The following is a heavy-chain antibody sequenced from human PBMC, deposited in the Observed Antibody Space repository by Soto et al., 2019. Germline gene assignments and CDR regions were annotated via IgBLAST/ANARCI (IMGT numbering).Heavy chain of an antibody. Sequence: GGSLRLSCAASGFTFSSYAMSWVRQAPGKGLEWVSAISGSGGSTYYADSVKGRFTISRDNSKNTLYLQMNSLRAEDTAVYYCAKCPLLEWMLRPNWFDPWGQGTLVTVSS. D-gene: IGHD2-8*01. J-gene: IGHJ5*02. CDR1: GFTFSSYA. V-gene: IGHV3-23*01. CDR3: AKCPLLEWMLRPNWFDP. CDR2: ISGSGGST.